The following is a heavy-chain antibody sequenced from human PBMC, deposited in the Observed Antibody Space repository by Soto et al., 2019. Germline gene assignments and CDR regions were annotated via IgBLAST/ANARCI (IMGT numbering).Heavy chain of an antibody. Sequence: QVQLVQSGAEEKKPGASVKVSCKASGYTFTSYAMHWARQAPGQRLEWMGWINAGNGNTKYSQKFQGRVTITRDTSASTAYMELSSLRSEDTAVYYCARPDYGDYDFDYWGQGTLVTVSS. V-gene: IGHV1-3*05. CDR2: INAGNGNT. J-gene: IGHJ4*02. CDR3: ARPDYGDYDFDY. CDR1: GYTFTSYA. D-gene: IGHD4-17*01.